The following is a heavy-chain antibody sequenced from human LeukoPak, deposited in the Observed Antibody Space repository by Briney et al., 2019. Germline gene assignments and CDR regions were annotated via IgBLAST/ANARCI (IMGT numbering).Heavy chain of an antibody. D-gene: IGHD6-13*01. CDR1: GGSISSYY. V-gene: IGHV4-59*01. Sequence: SETLSLTCTVSGGSISSYYWSWIRQPPGKGLEWIGYIYYSGSTNYNPSLKSRVTISVDTSKNQFSLKLSSVTAADTAVYYCASPRAERSTWYAVDYWGQGTLVTVSA. CDR2: IYYSGST. J-gene: IGHJ4*02. CDR3: ASPRAERSTWYAVDY.